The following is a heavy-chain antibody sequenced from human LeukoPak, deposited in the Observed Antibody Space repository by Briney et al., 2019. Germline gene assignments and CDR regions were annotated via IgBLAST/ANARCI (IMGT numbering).Heavy chain of an antibody. CDR1: GGSISSSSYY. V-gene: IGHV4-39*01. CDR2: IYYSGST. Sequence: SETLSLTCTVSGGSISSSSYYWGWIRQPPGKGLEWIGSIYYSGSTYYNPSLKSRVTISVDTSKNQFSLKLSSVTAADTAVYYCARLMGYSGSYFSPGYFDYWGQGTLVTVSS. J-gene: IGHJ4*02. CDR3: ARLMGYSGSYFSPGYFDY. D-gene: IGHD1-26*01.